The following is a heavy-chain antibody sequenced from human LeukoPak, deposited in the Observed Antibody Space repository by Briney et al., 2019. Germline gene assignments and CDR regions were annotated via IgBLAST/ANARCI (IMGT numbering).Heavy chain of an antibody. Sequence: SVKVSCKASGGTYSSYAISWVRQAPGQGLEWMGGIIPIFGTANYAQKFQGRVTITTDESTSTAYMELSSLRSEDTAVYYCVRARYSSGWPGFEAFDIWGQGTMVIVSS. CDR2: IIPIFGTA. CDR3: VRARYSSGWPGFEAFDI. J-gene: IGHJ3*02. V-gene: IGHV1-69*05. CDR1: GGTYSSYA. D-gene: IGHD6-19*01.